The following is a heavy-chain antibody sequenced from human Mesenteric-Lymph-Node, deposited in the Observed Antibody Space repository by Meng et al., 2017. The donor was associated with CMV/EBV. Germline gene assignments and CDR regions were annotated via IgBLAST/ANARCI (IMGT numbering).Heavy chain of an antibody. CDR3: TRHCSGGSCYRYYYYGMDV. Sequence: LSLTCAASGFTFSSYAMSWVRQAPGKGLEWVSVIYSGGSSTYYADSVKGRFTISRDNSKNTLYLQMNSLKTEDTAVYYCTRHCSGGSCYRYYYYGMDVWGQGTTVTVSS. CDR2: IYSGGSST. CDR1: GFTFSSYA. V-gene: IGHV3-23*03. D-gene: IGHD2-15*01. J-gene: IGHJ6*02.